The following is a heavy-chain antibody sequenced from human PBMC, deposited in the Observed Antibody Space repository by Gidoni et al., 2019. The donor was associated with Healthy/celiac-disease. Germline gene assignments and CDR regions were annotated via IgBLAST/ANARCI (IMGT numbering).Heavy chain of an antibody. CDR3: ARGEVPAAIHSGWFDP. V-gene: IGHV4-34*01. CDR1: GGSFSGYY. D-gene: IGHD2-2*02. CDR2: INHSGST. Sequence: QVQLQQWGAGLLKPSETLSLTCAVYGGSFSGYYWSWIRQPPGKGLEWIGEINHSGSTNYNPSLKSRVTISVDTSKNQFSLKLSSVTAADTAVYYCARGEVPAAIHSGWFDPWGQGTLVTVSS. J-gene: IGHJ5*02.